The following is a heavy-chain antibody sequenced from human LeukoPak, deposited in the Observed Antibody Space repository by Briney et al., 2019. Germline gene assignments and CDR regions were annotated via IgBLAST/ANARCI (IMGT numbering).Heavy chain of an antibody. CDR2: IYTSGST. D-gene: IGHD3-10*01. Sequence: PSETLSLTCTVSGGSISSGSYYWSWIRQPAGKGLEWIGRIYTSGSTNYNPSLKSRVTISVDTSKNQFSLKLSSVTAADTAVYYCARDTYGSGSYWHFDYWGQGTLVTVSS. CDR1: GGSISSGSYY. J-gene: IGHJ4*02. CDR3: ARDTYGSGSYWHFDY. V-gene: IGHV4-61*02.